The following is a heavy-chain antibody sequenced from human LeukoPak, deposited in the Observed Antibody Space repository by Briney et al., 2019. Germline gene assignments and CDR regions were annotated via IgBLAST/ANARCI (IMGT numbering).Heavy chain of an antibody. CDR2: IYYSGST. Sequence: SETLSLTCTVSGGSISSYYWSWIRQPPGTGLEWIGYIYYSGSTNYNPSLKSRVTISVDTSKNQFSLKLSSVTAADTAVYYCARVFYGSGSYYNFDYWGQGTLVTVSS. D-gene: IGHD3-10*01. CDR3: ARVFYGSGSYYNFDY. V-gene: IGHV4-59*01. CDR1: GGSISSYY. J-gene: IGHJ4*02.